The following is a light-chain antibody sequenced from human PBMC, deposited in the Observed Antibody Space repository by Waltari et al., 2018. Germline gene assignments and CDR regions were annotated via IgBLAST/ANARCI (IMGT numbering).Light chain of an antibody. V-gene: IGKV1-6*01. CDR2: AAS. J-gene: IGKJ1*01. CDR1: QDIRSD. CDR3: LQDFSYPRT. Sequence: AIQMTQSPSSLSASVGDRVTITCRASQDIRSDLGWYQQKPGKAPTLLIFAASILQSGVSSRFSGSGSGTDFTLTISSLQPDDFATYYCLQDFSYPRTFGQGTRVEIK.